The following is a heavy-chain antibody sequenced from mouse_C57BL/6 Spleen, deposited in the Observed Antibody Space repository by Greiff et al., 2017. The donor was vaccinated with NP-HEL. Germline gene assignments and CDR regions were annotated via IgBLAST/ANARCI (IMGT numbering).Heavy chain of an antibody. Sequence: QVQLQQPGAELVRPGTSVKLSCKASGYTFTSYWMHWVKQRPGQGLEWIGKIDPSDSYTNYNQKFKGKATLTVDKSSSTAYMQLSSLTSEDSAVYYCARNSGCSSYWYFDVWGTGTTVTVSS. J-gene: IGHJ1*03. V-gene: IGHV1-59*01. CDR2: IDPSDSYT. CDR3: ARNSGCSSYWYFDV. D-gene: IGHD1-1*01. CDR1: GYTFTSYW.